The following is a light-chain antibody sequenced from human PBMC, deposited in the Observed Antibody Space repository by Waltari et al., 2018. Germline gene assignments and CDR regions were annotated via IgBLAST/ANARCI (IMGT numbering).Light chain of an antibody. Sequence: DIVLTQSPDSLPVSLGERAPITCKSRQNILYNSNNKNYLAWDQQKPGQPPKLLIYWASTRQFGVPERFSGSGSGTDFTLTISSLQAEDVAVYYCQQFFGTPWTFGQGTKVEIK. CDR2: WAS. CDR1: QNILYNSNNKNY. V-gene: IGKV4-1*01. CDR3: QQFFGTPWT. J-gene: IGKJ1*01.